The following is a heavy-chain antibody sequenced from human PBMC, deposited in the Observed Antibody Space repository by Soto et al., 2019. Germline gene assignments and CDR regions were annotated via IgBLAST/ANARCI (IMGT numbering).Heavy chain of an antibody. CDR1: GASMSKYY. J-gene: IGHJ4*02. D-gene: IGHD3-16*01. V-gene: IGHV4-4*07. Sequence: QVQLQESGPGLVKPSETLSLTCNVSGASMSKYYWRWVRQPAGKGLEWIGRIWTSGSTNYNPSLKSRVTMSIDTSNKHFSLELKSVTAADTAVYYCARTVGAAYYFDFWGQGVLVTVSS. CDR2: IWTSGST. CDR3: ARTVGAAYYFDF.